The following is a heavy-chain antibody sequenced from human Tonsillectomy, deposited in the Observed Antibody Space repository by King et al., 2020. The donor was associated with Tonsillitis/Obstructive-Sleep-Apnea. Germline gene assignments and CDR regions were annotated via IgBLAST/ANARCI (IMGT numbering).Heavy chain of an antibody. CDR2: ISSSGRTI. Sequence: VQLVESGGGLVQPGGSLRLSCAASGFTFSSYEMNWVRQATGKGLEWVSYISSSGRTIYYADSVKGRFTISRDNAKNSLYLQMNSLRAEDTAVYYCARDRRYAFDIWGQGTMVTVSS. J-gene: IGHJ3*02. CDR3: ARDRRYAFDI. V-gene: IGHV3-48*03. CDR1: GFTFSSYE.